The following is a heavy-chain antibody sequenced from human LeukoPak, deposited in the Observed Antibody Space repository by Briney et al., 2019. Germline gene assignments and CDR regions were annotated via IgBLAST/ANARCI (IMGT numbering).Heavy chain of an antibody. V-gene: IGHV4-59*08. CDR3: ARHDSSGWNNWIDP. CDR2: IYDSGNT. Sequence: KPSETLSLTCTVSGASISSYYWSWIRQPPGKGLEWSGYIYDSGNTNYNPSLKSRVTISVDTSKNQFSLKLSSVTAADTAVYYCARHDSSGWNNWIDPWGQGTLVTVSS. J-gene: IGHJ5*02. D-gene: IGHD3-22*01. CDR1: GASISSYY.